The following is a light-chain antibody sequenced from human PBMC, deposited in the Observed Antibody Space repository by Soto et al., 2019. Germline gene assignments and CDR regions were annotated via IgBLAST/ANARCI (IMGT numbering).Light chain of an antibody. CDR2: EVS. Sequence: QSALTQPASVSGSPGQSITISCTGTSSDVGAYNYVSWYQQHPGKAPKLMIYEVSYRPSGVSDRFSGSRSGNTASLTISGLQAEDESDYYCSSYTTTNNLVFGGGTKLTVL. CDR3: SSYTTTNNLV. CDR1: SSDVGAYNY. V-gene: IGLV2-14*01. J-gene: IGLJ3*02.